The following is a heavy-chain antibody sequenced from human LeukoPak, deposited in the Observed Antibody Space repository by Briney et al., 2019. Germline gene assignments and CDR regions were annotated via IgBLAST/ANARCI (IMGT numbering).Heavy chain of an antibody. D-gene: IGHD3-22*01. CDR1: GFTFSTYA. CDR2: ISGSGGST. J-gene: IGHJ4*02. V-gene: IGHV3-23*01. CDR3: AKVRYDSSGYQSPYFDY. Sequence: GGSLRLSCAASGFTFSTYAMSWVRQAPGKGLEWVSVISGSGGSTYYADSVKGRFTISRDNSKNTLYLQMNSLRAEDTAVYYCAKVRYDSSGYQSPYFDYWGQGILVTVSS.